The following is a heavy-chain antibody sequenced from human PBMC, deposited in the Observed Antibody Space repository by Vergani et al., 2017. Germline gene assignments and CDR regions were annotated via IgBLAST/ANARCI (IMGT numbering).Heavy chain of an antibody. J-gene: IGHJ3*02. D-gene: IGHD5-24*01. CDR1: GFSFSDHY. V-gene: IGHV3-11*01. Sequence: QVQLVESGGGLVKPGGSPRLSCAASGFSFSDHYMTWIRQAPGKGLEWVSYISNSGNTIEYADSVKGRFSISRDNAKSSLFLQMDSLRAEDTAVYYCARDHRDYNNYPGTFDIWGQGSMVTVSS. CDR3: ARDHRDYNNYPGTFDI. CDR2: ISNSGNTI.